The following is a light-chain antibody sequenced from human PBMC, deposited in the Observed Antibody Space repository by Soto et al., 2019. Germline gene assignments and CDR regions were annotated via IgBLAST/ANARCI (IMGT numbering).Light chain of an antibody. CDR2: DAS. J-gene: IGKJ2*01. V-gene: IGKV3-11*01. Sequence: EIVLTQSPATLSLSPGERATLSCRASQSVSSYLAWYQQKPGQDPRLLIYDASNRTTGIPARFSGSGSGTDFTLTISSLSPEDFAAYYCQQRSNWPPYTFGQGTKVDIK. CDR3: QQRSNWPPYT. CDR1: QSVSSY.